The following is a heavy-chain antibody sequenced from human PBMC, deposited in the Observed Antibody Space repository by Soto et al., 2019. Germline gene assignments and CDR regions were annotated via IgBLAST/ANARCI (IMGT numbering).Heavy chain of an antibody. V-gene: IGHV3-66*01. J-gene: IGHJ5*02. D-gene: IGHD3-16*01. CDR2: IYVSGST. CDR3: ARDYSVSGSYAPWFDP. CDR1: GVTVTLNY. Sequence: DVQLVESGGGLVQPGGSLRLSCAASGVTVTLNYMSWVRQAPGKGLEWVSIIYVSGSTYYADSVKGRFTISRDSSKYTLYLQMNSLRVEDTAVYYCARDYSVSGSYAPWFDPRGQGTLVTVSS.